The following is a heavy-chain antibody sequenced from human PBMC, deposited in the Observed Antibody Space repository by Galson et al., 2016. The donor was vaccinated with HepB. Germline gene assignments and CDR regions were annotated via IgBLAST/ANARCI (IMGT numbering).Heavy chain of an antibody. V-gene: IGHV3-53*01. D-gene: IGHD3-10*02. J-gene: IGHJ3*02. CDR3: ATVGGNTYVLRPDCFDI. CDR1: GVTVSSEY. CDR2: IYRGGNT. Sequence: SLRLSCAKSGVTVSSEYMTWVRQAPGKGLEWISLIYRGGNTYYADSVRGRFTAPRDDSKNTLYLQMNSLTADDTSVYFCATVGGNTYVLRPDCFDIWGQGTMVTVSS.